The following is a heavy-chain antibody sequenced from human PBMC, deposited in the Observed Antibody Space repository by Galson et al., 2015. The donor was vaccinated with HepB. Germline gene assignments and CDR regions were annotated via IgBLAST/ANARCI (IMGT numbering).Heavy chain of an antibody. D-gene: IGHD2-2*03. V-gene: IGHV5-51*01. CDR3: ARHGRRDGYARYWLDP. CDR2: IYPGDSDT. J-gene: IGHJ5*02. CDR1: GYTFSNYW. Sequence: QSGAEVKEAGESLNISCKGSGYTFSNYWIAWVRQMPGKGLEWVGVIYPGDSDTTYSPSFQGQISMSVDKSIDTAYLQWSSLKPSDTAIYYCARHGRRDGYARYWLDPWARDPWSPSPQ.